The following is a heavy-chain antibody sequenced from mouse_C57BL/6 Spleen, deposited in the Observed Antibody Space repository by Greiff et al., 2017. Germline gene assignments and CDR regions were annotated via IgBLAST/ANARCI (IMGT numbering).Heavy chain of an antibody. D-gene: IGHD2-2*01. J-gene: IGHJ1*03. CDR3: ARSEIWLRRWYFDV. V-gene: IGHV1-52*01. CDR2: IDPSDSET. CDR1: GYTFTSYW. Sequence: QVHVKQPGAELVRPGSSVKLSCKASGYTFTSYWMHWVKQRPIQGLEWIGNIDPSDSETHYNQKFKDKATLTVDKSSSTAYMQLSSLTSEDSAVYYCARSEIWLRRWYFDVWGTGTTVTVSS.